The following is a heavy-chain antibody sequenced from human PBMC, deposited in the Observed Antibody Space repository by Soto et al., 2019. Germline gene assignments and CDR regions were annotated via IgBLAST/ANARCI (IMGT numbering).Heavy chain of an antibody. V-gene: IGHV3-21*01. D-gene: IGHD2-2*01. CDR1: GFTFSSYS. J-gene: IGHJ4*02. CDR2: ISSSSSYI. CDR3: ARYALNDIVVVPAAMFGTGNGVDY. Sequence: EVQLVESGGGLVKPGGSLRLSCAASGFTFSSYSMNWVRQAPGKGLEWVSSISSSSSYIYYADSVKGRFTISRDNAKNSLYLQRNSLRAEDTAVYYCARYALNDIVVVPAAMFGTGNGVDYWGQGTLVTVSS.